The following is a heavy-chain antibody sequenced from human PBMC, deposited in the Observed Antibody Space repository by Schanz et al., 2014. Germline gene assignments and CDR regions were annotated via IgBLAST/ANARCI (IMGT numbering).Heavy chain of an antibody. V-gene: IGHV3-66*01. CDR3: ARSYSSGWYPYYYGMDV. J-gene: IGHJ6*02. Sequence: VQLAESGGGVVQPGRSLRLSCAASGFTVSNNYMSWVRQAPGKGLQCVSIIYSDGSTYYVDSVKGRFTISRDNSKNTLYLQMNSLRAEDTAVYYCARSYSSGWYPYYYGMDVWGQGTTVTVSS. CDR2: IYSDGST. D-gene: IGHD6-19*01. CDR1: GFTVSNNY.